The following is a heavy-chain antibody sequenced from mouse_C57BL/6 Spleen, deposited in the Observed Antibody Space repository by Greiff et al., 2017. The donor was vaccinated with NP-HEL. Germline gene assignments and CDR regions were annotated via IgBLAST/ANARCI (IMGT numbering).Heavy chain of an antibody. CDR2: IFPGDGDT. J-gene: IGHJ1*03. CDR1: GYAFSSSW. CDR3: ASYYGSSYWYVDV. D-gene: IGHD1-1*01. Sequence: VQLQQSGPELVKPGASVKISCKASGYAFSSSWMNWVKQRPGKGLEWIGRIFPGDGDTNYNGKFKGKATLTADKSSSTAYMQLSSLTSEDSAVYFCASYYGSSYWYVDVWGTGTTVTVSS. V-gene: IGHV1-82*01.